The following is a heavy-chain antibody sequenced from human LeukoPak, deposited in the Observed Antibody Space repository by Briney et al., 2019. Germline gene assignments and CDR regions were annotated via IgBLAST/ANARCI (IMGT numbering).Heavy chain of an antibody. Sequence: ASVKLSCNASGYTFTTHGICWVRQAPGQGLEWMGWISTHNGQTYYAQKFQGRVTMTTDTSTSTGYMELRSLIPDDTAVYSCARDHPYSINYWGQGTLVTVSS. V-gene: IGHV1-18*01. CDR2: ISTHNGQT. CDR3: ARDHPYSINY. CDR1: GYTFTTHG. J-gene: IGHJ4*02. D-gene: IGHD5-12*01.